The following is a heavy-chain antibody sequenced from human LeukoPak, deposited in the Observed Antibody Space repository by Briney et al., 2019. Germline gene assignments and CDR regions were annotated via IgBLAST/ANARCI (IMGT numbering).Heavy chain of an antibody. CDR2: IYHSGST. V-gene: IGHV4-30-2*01. CDR3: ARFLRVSAFDI. CDR1: GGSISSGGYY. J-gene: IGHJ3*02. D-gene: IGHD6-13*01. Sequence: PSETLSLTCTVSGGSISSGGYYWSWIRQPPGKGLEWIGYIYHSGSTYYNPSLKSRVTISVDRSKNQFSLKLSSVTAADTAVYYCARFLRVSAFDIWGQGTMVTVSS.